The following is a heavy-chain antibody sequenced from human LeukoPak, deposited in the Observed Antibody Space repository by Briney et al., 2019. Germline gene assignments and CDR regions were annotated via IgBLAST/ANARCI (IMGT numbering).Heavy chain of an antibody. V-gene: IGHV4-39*01. CDR1: GGSISSSSYY. D-gene: IGHD6-13*01. CDR3: ARLGSGDSSSWPPPFDY. Sequence: PSQTLSLTCTVSGGSISSSSYYWGWIRQPPGKGLEWIGSIYYSGSTYYKPSLKSRVTISVDTSKNQFSLKLSSVTAADTAVYYCARLGSGDSSSWPPPFDYWGQGTLVTVSS. CDR2: IYYSGST. J-gene: IGHJ4*02.